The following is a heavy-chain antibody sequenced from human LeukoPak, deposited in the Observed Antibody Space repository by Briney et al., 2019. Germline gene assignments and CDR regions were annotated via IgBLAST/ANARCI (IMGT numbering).Heavy chain of an antibody. CDR2: INSNGSIT. CDR3: ARDRNGPRAYSSRGGPLDY. Sequence: RSLRLSSAASGFTLSSYWMHWVRQAPGKGLVWVSRINSNGSITSYADSVKGRFTICRENAKNTLYLQMNSLRAEDTAVYYCARDRNGPRAYSSRGGPLDYWGQGTLVTVSS. D-gene: IGHD6-13*01. J-gene: IGHJ4*02. V-gene: IGHV3-74*01. CDR1: GFTLSSYW.